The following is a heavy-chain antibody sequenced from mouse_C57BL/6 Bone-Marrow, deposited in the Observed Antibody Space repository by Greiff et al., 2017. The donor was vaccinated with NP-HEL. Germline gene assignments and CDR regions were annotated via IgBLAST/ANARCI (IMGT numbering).Heavy chain of an antibody. Sequence: EVQLQQSGAELVRPGASVKLSCTASGFNIKDDYMHWVKQRPEQGLEWIGWIDPENGDTEYASKFQGKATITADTSSNTAYLQLSSLTSEDTAVYYCTRITTVVEPFWYFDVWGTGTTVTVSS. CDR1: GFNIKDDY. CDR3: TRITTVVEPFWYFDV. CDR2: IDPENGDT. D-gene: IGHD1-1*01. J-gene: IGHJ1*03. V-gene: IGHV14-4*01.